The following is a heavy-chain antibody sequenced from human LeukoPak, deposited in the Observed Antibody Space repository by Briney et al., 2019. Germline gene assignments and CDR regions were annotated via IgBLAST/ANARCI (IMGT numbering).Heavy chain of an antibody. CDR1: GFSLSTSGVG. CDR2: IYWNDDK. Sequence: SGPTLVKPTQTLTPTCTFSGFSLSTSGVGVGWIRQPPGKALEWLALIYWNDDKRYSPSLKSRLTITKDTSKNQVVLTMTNMDPVDTATYYCAHSREDIVVVPAAIVTLNWFDPWGQGTLVTVSS. V-gene: IGHV2-5*01. J-gene: IGHJ5*02. D-gene: IGHD2-2*01. CDR3: AHSREDIVVVPAAIVTLNWFDP.